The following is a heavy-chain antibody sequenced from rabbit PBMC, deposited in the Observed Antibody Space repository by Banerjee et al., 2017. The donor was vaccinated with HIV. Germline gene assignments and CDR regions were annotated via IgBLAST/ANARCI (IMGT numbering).Heavy chain of an antibody. CDR2: INSNTGNT. Sequence: QEQLEESGGDLVKPGASLTLTCTASGFSFNNKYVMCWVRQAPGKGLEWIACINSNTGNTVYASWAKGRFTISKTSPTTVTLQMTSLTVADTATYLCAGSLVDNANLWGPGTLVTVS. D-gene: IGHD1-1*01. CDR3: AGSLVDNANL. CDR1: GFSFNNKYV. J-gene: IGHJ4*01. V-gene: IGHV1S45*01.